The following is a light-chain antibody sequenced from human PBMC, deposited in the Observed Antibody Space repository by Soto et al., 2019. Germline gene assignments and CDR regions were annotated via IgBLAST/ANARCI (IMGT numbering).Light chain of an antibody. CDR2: DAS. CDR3: QQYDNLPPWT. J-gene: IGKJ1*01. V-gene: IGKV1-33*01. CDR1: QDISNY. Sequence: DIQMTQSPSSLSASVGDRVTITCQATQDISNYLHWYQQKPAKAPKLLIYDASNLETGVPSRFSGSGSGTDFTFTISSLQPEDIGTHYCQQYDNLPPWTFGQGTKVEIK.